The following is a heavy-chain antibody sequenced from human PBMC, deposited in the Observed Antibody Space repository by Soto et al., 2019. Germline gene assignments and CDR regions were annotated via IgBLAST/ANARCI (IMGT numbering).Heavy chain of an antibody. CDR1: GGTFSSYA. CDR3: ARGDYGGNSGYYYYYGMDV. CDR2: IIPIFGTI. Sequence: SVKVSCKASGGTFSSYAISWVRQAPGQGLEWMGGIIPIFGTINYAQRFQGRVTITADESTSTAYMELSSLRSEDTAVYYCARGDYGGNSGYYYYYGMDVWGQGTTVTVSS. D-gene: IGHD4-17*01. V-gene: IGHV1-69*13. J-gene: IGHJ6*02.